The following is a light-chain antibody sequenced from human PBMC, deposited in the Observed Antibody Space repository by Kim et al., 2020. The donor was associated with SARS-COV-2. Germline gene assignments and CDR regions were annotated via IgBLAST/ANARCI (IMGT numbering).Light chain of an antibody. J-gene: IGKJ1*01. CDR1: QSIHIW. CDR3: QQYAVHPET. Sequence: DIQLTQSPSTLSASVGDRVTISCRASQSIHIWLAWFQQKPGKAPRVLMYKASALESGVPSRFIGSGSGTEFTLTISSLQPDDSATYYCQQYAVHPETFGQGTKVEI. CDR2: KAS. V-gene: IGKV1-5*03.